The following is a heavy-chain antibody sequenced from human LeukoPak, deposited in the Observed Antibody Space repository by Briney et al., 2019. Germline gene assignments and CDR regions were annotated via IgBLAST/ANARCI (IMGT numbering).Heavy chain of an antibody. CDR1: GFIFSSYW. Sequence: PGGSLRLSCAASGFIFSSYWMSWVRQAPGKGLEWVANIKQDGSEKYYVDSVKGRFTISRGNAKNSLYLQMNSLRAEDTAVYYCAELGITMIGGVWGKGTTVTISS. CDR2: IKQDGSEK. CDR3: AELGITMIGGV. D-gene: IGHD3-10*02. V-gene: IGHV3-7*01. J-gene: IGHJ6*04.